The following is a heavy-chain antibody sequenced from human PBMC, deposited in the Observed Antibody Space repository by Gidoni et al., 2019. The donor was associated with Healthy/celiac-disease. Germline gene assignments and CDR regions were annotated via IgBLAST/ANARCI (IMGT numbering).Heavy chain of an antibody. Sequence: EVQLVQSGAEVKKPGESLKISCKGSGYSFTSYWIGWVRQLPGKGLEWMGISYPGDSDTRYSASFQGQVTISADKSISTAYLQWSSLKASDTAMYYCARLPNARGYSYGPVDYWGQGTLVTVSS. CDR2: SYPGDSDT. CDR1: GYSFTSYW. CDR3: ARLPNARGYSYGPVDY. D-gene: IGHD5-18*01. V-gene: IGHV5-51*01. J-gene: IGHJ4*02.